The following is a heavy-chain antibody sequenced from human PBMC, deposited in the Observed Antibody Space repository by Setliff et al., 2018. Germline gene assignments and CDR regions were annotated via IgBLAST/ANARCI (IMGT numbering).Heavy chain of an antibody. D-gene: IGHD3-22*01. Sequence: ASVKVSCKASGYTFTNYGVSWVRQAPGQGLEWMGWISGFNGNTKYAQKVQGRGSMTTDTSTSTAYMELRSLRSDDTAVYYCARGRDPAYYYDSGGYYWDYWGQGTLVTVSS. CDR1: GYTFTNYG. CDR2: ISGFNGNT. V-gene: IGHV1-18*01. J-gene: IGHJ4*02. CDR3: ARGRDPAYYYDSGGYYWDY.